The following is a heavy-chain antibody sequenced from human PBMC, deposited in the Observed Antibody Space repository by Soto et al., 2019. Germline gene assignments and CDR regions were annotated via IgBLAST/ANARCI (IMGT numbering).Heavy chain of an antibody. CDR2: VSAYNGNT. J-gene: IGHJ3*02. CDR1: GYTFTSYG. V-gene: IGHV1-18*04. CDR3: ARDLVGATKNAFDI. Sequence: GASVKVSCKASGYTFTSYGISWVRQAPGQGLEWMGWVSAYNGNTNYAQKLQGRVTMTTDTSTSTAYMELRSLRSDDTAVYYCARDLVGATKNAFDIWGQGTMVTVSS. D-gene: IGHD1-26*01.